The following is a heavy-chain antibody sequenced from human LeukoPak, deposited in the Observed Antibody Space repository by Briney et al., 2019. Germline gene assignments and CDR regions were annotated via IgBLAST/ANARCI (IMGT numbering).Heavy chain of an antibody. V-gene: IGHV3-23*01. CDR1: GFTFSSND. CDR2: ISRSDDST. CDR3: AKGGWLEY. D-gene: IGHD6-19*01. J-gene: IGHJ4*02. Sequence: GGSLRLSCAASGFTFSSNDVSWVRQVPGKGLEWVSIISRSDDSTYYADSVKGRFTISRDNSKNRSYLQMNSLKDEDTAVYYCAKGGWLEYWGQGTLVTVSS.